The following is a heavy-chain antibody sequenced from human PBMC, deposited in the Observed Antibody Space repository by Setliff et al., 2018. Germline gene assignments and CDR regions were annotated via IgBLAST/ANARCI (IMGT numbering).Heavy chain of an antibody. D-gene: IGHD3-22*01. CDR3: ARLRGAHSSGYPYYFDY. CDR1: GFSFRTFS. V-gene: IGHV3-21*01. CDR2: ISPDSIHI. J-gene: IGHJ4*02. Sequence: GGSLRLSCAASGFSFRTFSMHWVRQAPGKGLEWVSSISPDSIHIHYADSVRGRFTISRDNAKNSLYLQMNSLRAEETAVYYCARLRGAHSSGYPYYFDYWGQGALVTVSS.